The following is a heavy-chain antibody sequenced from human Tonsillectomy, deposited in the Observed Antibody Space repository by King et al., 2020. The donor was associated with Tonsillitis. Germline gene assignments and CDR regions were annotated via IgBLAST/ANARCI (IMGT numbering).Heavy chain of an antibody. CDR1: GGSISSYY. J-gene: IGHJ6*01. V-gene: IGHV4-59*08. D-gene: IGHD6-13*01. CDR2: IYYSGST. CDR3: ARGXXXLDTSXYGMXV. Sequence: HVQLQESGPGLVKPSETLSLTCTVSGGSISSYYWSWIRQPPGKGLEWIGYIYYSGSTNYNPSLKSRVTISVDTSKNQFSLKLSSVTAADTAVYYCARGXXXLDTSXYGMXVWGQXTTVTV.